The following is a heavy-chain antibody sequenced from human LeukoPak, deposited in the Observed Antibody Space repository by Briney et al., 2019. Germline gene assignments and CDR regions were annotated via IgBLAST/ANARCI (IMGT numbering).Heavy chain of an antibody. CDR2: INHSGST. CDR3: ARASSTYYYDSSGYYPFDY. J-gene: IGHJ4*02. Sequence: KPSETLSLTCAVYGGSFSGYYWSWIRQPPGKGLEWIGEINHSGSTNYNPSLKSRVTISVDTSKNQFSLKLSSVTAADTAVYYCARASSTYYYDSSGYYPFDYWAREPWSPSPQ. D-gene: IGHD3-22*01. CDR1: GGSFSGYY. V-gene: IGHV4-34*01.